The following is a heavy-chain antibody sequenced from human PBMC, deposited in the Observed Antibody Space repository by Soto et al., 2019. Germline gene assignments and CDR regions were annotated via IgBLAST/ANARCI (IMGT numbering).Heavy chain of an antibody. Sequence: PSGSIRLSRAASGVTFYSYSMNWVRKDTGKGLEWVSSISSSSSYIYYADSVKGRFTISRDNAKNSLYLQMNSLRAEDTAVYYCARGGAARPHYYYYYGMDVWGQGTTVTVSS. D-gene: IGHD6-6*01. V-gene: IGHV3-21*01. CDR2: ISSSSSYI. CDR3: ARGGAARPHYYYYYGMDV. J-gene: IGHJ6*02. CDR1: GVTFYSYS.